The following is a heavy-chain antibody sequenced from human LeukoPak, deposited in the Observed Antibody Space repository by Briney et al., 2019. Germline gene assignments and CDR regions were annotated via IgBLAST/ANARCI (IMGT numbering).Heavy chain of an antibody. V-gene: IGHV1-69*05. CDR2: IIPIFGTA. CDR1: GGTFSSYA. J-gene: IGHJ6*03. Sequence: SVKVSCKASGGTFSSYAISWVRQAPGQGLEWMGRIIPIFGTANYAQKFQGRVTITTDESTSTAYMELSSLRSEDTAGYFCAGGAGAGNYYCYMDVWGKGTTVTVSS. D-gene: IGHD1-1*01. CDR3: AGGAGAGNYYCYMDV.